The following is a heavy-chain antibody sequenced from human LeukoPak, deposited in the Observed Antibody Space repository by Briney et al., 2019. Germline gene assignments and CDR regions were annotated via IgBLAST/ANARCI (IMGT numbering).Heavy chain of an antibody. D-gene: IGHD6-25*01. Sequence: GGSLRLSCAASGFTFSSYWMSWVRQAPGKGLEWVANIKQDGSEKYYVDSVKGRFTISRDNAKNSLYLQMNSLRVEDTAVYYCARRYSSGSLETYFDLWGRGTLVTVSS. CDR3: ARRYSSGSLETYFDL. CDR1: GFTFSSYW. CDR2: IKQDGSEK. V-gene: IGHV3-7*01. J-gene: IGHJ2*01.